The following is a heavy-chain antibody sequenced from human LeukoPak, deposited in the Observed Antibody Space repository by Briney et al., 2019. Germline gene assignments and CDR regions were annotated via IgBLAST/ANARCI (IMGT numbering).Heavy chain of an antibody. V-gene: IGHV4-4*07. D-gene: IGHD1-26*01. CDR3: ARSSIVGATDYFDY. Sequence: PSETLSLTCTVPGGSVSSYYWSWIRQPAGKGLEWIGRIYTSGSTNYNPSLKSRVTMSVDTSKNQFSLNLSSVTAADTALYYCARSSIVGATDYFDYWGQGTLVTVSS. J-gene: IGHJ4*02. CDR2: IYTSGST. CDR1: GGSVSSYY.